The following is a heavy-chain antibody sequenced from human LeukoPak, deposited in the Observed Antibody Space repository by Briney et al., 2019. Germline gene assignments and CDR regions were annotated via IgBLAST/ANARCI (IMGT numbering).Heavy chain of an antibody. V-gene: IGHV4-59*12. CDR3: ARDKKGQWLGIKDY. CDR2: IYYSGST. J-gene: IGHJ4*02. Sequence: SETLSLTCTVSGGSISSYYWSWIRQPPGKGLEWIGYIYYSGSTNYNPSLKSRVTISVDTSKNQFSLKLSSVTAADTAVYYCARDKKGQWLGIKDYWGQGTLVTVSS. D-gene: IGHD6-19*01. CDR1: GGSISSYY.